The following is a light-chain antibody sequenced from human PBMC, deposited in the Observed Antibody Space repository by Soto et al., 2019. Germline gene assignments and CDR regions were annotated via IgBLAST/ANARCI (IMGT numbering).Light chain of an antibody. CDR3: QQSYSTPPGIT. J-gene: IGKJ5*01. Sequence: DIQMTQSPSSLSASVGDRVTITCRAGQSISSYLNWYQQKPGKAPKLLIYAASSLQSGVPSRFSGSGSGTDFTLTISSLQPEDFATYYCQQSYSTPPGITFGQGTRLEIK. V-gene: IGKV1-39*01. CDR1: QSISSY. CDR2: AAS.